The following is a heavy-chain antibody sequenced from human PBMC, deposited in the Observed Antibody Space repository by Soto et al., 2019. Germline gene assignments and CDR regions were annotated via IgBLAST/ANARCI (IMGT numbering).Heavy chain of an antibody. CDR3: ARGLPTGVWSN. Sequence: QVQLVQSGAEVKKPGASVKVSCKASGYTFTSYAMHWVRQAPGQRLEWMGWINAGHGNTKYSQKFQGRVTITRDTSASTAYMELSSLRSEDTAVYYCARGLPTGVWSNWGQGTLVTVSS. J-gene: IGHJ4*02. V-gene: IGHV1-3*01. CDR2: INAGHGNT. D-gene: IGHD7-27*01. CDR1: GYTFTSYA.